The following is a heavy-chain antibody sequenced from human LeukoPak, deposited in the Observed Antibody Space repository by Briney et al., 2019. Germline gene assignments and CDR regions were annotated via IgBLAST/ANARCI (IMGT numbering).Heavy chain of an antibody. Sequence: PSETLSLTCTVSGGSISSYYWSWMRQPAGKGLEWIGRIYTSGSTNYNPSLKSRVTMSVDTSKNQFSLKLSSVTAADTAVYYCARGRPYCSSTSCYAYGMDVWGQGTTVTVSS. J-gene: IGHJ6*02. CDR1: GGSISSYY. D-gene: IGHD2-2*01. V-gene: IGHV4-4*07. CDR2: IYTSGST. CDR3: ARGRPYCSSTSCYAYGMDV.